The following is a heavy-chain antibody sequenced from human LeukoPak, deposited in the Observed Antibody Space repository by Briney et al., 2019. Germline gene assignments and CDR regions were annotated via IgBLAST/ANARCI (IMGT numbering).Heavy chain of an antibody. CDR2: IYSSGSN. D-gene: IGHD5-12*01. J-gene: IGHJ4*02. V-gene: IGHV4-4*07. CDR1: GGSISGYF. CDR3: AREPTSGREPTSGRPLDY. Sequence: SETLSLTCTASGGSISGYFWSWIRQPAGKGLEWIGRIYSSGSNNYNPSLKSRVTMSLDTSKNHLSLNLSSVTAADTAVYYCAREPTSGREPTSGRPLDYWGQGTLVTVSS.